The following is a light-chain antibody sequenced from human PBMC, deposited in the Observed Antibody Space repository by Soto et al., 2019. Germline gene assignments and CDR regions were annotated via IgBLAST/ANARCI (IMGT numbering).Light chain of an antibody. CDR1: SSNIGSNY. J-gene: IGLJ2*01. CDR3: AAWDDSLSAPV. V-gene: IGLV1-47*01. CDR2: RNN. Sequence: QAVVTQPPSASGTPGQRVTISCSGSSSNIGSNYVYWYQQLPGTAPKLLIYRNNQRPSGVPDRFSGSKSGTSASLAISGLRSEDEADYYCAAWDDSLSAPVFGGGTKLT.